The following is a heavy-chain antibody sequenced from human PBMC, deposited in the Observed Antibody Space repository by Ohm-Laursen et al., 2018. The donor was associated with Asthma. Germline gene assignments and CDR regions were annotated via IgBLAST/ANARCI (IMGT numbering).Heavy chain of an antibody. V-gene: IGHV3-30-3*01. Sequence: SLRLSCAASGFTFRSYAMHWVRQAPGKGLEWVAVISYDGSNKYYADSVNGRFTVSRDDSKNTLYLQMNSLRPDDTAVYYCARDVMEWYLPAFNFWGQGTLVTVSS. D-gene: IGHD3-3*01. CDR2: ISYDGSNK. CDR3: ARDVMEWYLPAFNF. CDR1: GFTFRSYA. J-gene: IGHJ4*02.